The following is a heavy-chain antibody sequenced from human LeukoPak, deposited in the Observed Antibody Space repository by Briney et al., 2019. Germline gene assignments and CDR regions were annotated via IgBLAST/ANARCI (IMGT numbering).Heavy chain of an antibody. CDR1: GYTFTSYD. Sequence: ASVKVSCKASGYTFTSYDIYWVRQATGQGLEWMGWMNPNSGNTGYAQKFQGRVTMTRNTSISTAYMELSSLRSEDTAVYYCARGRRGLRFLEWGKTRNAFDIWGQGTMVTVSS. V-gene: IGHV1-8*01. D-gene: IGHD3-3*01. CDR2: MNPNSGNT. J-gene: IGHJ3*02. CDR3: ARGRRGLRFLEWGKTRNAFDI.